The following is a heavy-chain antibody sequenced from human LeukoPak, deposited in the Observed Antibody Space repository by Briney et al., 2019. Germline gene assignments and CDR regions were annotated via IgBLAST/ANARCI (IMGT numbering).Heavy chain of an antibody. CDR1: GFTFSGYD. J-gene: IGHJ4*02. CDR3: ARGTLGAWGW. D-gene: IGHD6-19*01. Sequence: PGGSLRLSCAASGFTFSGYDMNWVRQAPGKGLEWVSSISSSSNYIHYADSVKGRFTISRDNAKTSLYLQMNSLRAEDTAVYFCARGTLGAWGWWGQGTLVTVSS. V-gene: IGHV3-21*01. CDR2: ISSSSNYI.